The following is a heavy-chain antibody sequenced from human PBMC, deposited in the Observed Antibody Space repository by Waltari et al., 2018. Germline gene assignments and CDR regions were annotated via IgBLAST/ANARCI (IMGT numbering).Heavy chain of an antibody. CDR3: ATGYCSGGSCFSGFDP. Sequence: QVQLVQSGAEVKKPGASVKVSCKVSGYTLTELSMHWVRQAPGKGLEWMGGFDPEDGETIYAQKFQGRVTMTEDTSTDTAYMELSSLRSEDTAVYYCATGYCSGGSCFSGFDPWGQGTLVTVSS. D-gene: IGHD2-15*01. J-gene: IGHJ5*02. V-gene: IGHV1-24*01. CDR1: GYTLTELS. CDR2: FDPEDGET.